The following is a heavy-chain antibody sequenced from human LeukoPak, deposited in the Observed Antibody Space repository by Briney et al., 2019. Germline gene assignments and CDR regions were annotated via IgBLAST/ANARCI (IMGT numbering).Heavy chain of an antibody. J-gene: IGHJ4*02. Sequence: PSETLSLTCTVSGGSMRSYYWSWIRQPPGKGLEWIGYIYYSGSTNYNPSLKSRVTISVDTSKNQFSLKLSSVTAADTAVYYCARVIYFDSSGFLEYWGQGTLVTVSS. D-gene: IGHD3-22*01. V-gene: IGHV4-59*01. CDR2: IYYSGST. CDR3: ARVIYFDSSGFLEY. CDR1: GGSMRSYY.